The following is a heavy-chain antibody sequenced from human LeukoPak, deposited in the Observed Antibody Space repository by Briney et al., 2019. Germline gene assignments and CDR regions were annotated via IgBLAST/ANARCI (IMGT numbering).Heavy chain of an antibody. J-gene: IGHJ4*02. CDR2: IYSTGST. CDR3: ARGWKYTSGYRVTELGSGYSDY. D-gene: IGHD3-9*01. Sequence: SETLSLTCTVSGGSISGYYWSWIRQSPEKGLESIGFIYSTGSTNYNPSLKSRVTISIDTSQNQFSLRLSSVTAADTAVYYCARGWKYTSGYRVTELGSGYSDYWGQGTLVTVSS. CDR1: GGSISGYY. V-gene: IGHV4-59*01.